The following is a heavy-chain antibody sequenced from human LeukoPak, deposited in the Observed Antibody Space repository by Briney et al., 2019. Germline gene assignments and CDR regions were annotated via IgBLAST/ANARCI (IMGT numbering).Heavy chain of an antibody. CDR2: ISGSSSTT. V-gene: IGHV3-23*01. CDR1: GFTFTSCA. CDR3: ARETHSFDY. Sequence: GGSLRLSCAASGFTFTSCAMSWVRQAPGKGLEWVSVISGSSSTTYYADSVKGRFTISRDNSKNTLYLQMNSLRAEDTAVYYCARETHSFDYWGQGTLVTVSS. J-gene: IGHJ4*02.